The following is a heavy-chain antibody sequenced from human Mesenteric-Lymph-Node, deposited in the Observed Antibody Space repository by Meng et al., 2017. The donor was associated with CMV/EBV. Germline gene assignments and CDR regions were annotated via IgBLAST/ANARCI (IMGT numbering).Heavy chain of an antibody. V-gene: IGHV3-33*01. Sequence: CAESGFTFNKNEMHWVRQASGKGLEWVAKIWYDGSNEFYADSVKGRFTISRDNSRNTLYLQMNSLRADDTAVYFCARWIAEAASYDYWGQGTLVTVSS. CDR1: GFTFNKNE. D-gene: IGHD6-13*01. CDR3: ARWIAEAASYDY. J-gene: IGHJ4*02. CDR2: IWYDGSNE.